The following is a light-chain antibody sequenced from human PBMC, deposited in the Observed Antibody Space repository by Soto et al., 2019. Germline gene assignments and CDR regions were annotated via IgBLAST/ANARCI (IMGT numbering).Light chain of an antibody. Sequence: IQLTQSPPSLSASVGYRVTITCRASQDIAIYLAWYQQKPGEAPKLLIHAASTLHGGVPSRFSGSGSGTDFTLTITSLQAEDFATYYCQQTRTYPSTFGGGTTVDIK. CDR2: AAS. J-gene: IGKJ4*01. CDR3: QQTRTYPST. CDR1: QDIAIY. V-gene: IGKV1-9*01.